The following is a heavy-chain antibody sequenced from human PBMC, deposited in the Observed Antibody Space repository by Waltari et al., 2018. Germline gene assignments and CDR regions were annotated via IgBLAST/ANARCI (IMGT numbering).Heavy chain of an antibody. Sequence: QVQLVQSGAEVKKPGSSVKVSCKASGGTFSSYAISWVRQAPGHGLGWMGGIIPIFGTANYAQKFQGRVTITTDESTSTAYMELSSLRSEDTAVYYCARVGYDYIWGSYRPDDAFDIWGQGTMVTVSS. D-gene: IGHD3-16*02. CDR2: IIPIFGTA. J-gene: IGHJ3*02. V-gene: IGHV1-69*05. CDR3: ARVGYDYIWGSYRPDDAFDI. CDR1: GGTFSSYA.